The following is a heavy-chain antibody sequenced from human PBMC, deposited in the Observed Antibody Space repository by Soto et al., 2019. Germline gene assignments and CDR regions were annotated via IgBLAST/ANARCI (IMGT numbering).Heavy chain of an antibody. CDR2: IKSKSEGGST. CDR1: GFTFTSAW. V-gene: IGHV3-15*07. CDR3: TSDQGGEVVVYY. D-gene: IGHD2-15*01. J-gene: IGHJ4*02. Sequence: EVQLVESGGDLVKPGGSLRISCAASGFTFTSAWMSWVRQAPGRGLEWVGRIKSKSEGGSTDYAAPVKGRFAISRDDSKTTVYLQMNSLKIEDTAVYYCTSDQGGEVVVYYWGQGTLVTVSS.